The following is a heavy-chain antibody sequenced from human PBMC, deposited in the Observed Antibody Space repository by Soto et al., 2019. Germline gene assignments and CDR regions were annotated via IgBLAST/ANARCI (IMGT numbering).Heavy chain of an antibody. D-gene: IGHD4-4*01. Sequence: GGSLRLSCAASGFTFSSYSMNWVRQAPGKGLEWVSYISSSSTIYYADSVKGRFTISRDNAKNSLYLQMNSLRAEDTAVYYCARDVNDYTPFDYWGQGTLVTVSS. J-gene: IGHJ4*02. V-gene: IGHV3-48*01. CDR3: ARDVNDYTPFDY. CDR2: ISSSSTI. CDR1: GFTFSSYS.